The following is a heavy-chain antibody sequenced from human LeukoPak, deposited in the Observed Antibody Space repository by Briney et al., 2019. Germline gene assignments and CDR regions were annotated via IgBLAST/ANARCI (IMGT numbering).Heavy chain of an antibody. J-gene: IGHJ3*02. V-gene: IGHV4-59*08. CDR3: ARFRQNSRRAFDI. CDR2: IYYSGST. Sequence: SETLSLTCTVSGGSISSYYWSWIRQPPGKGLEWIGYIYYSGSTNYNPSLKSRVTISVDTSKNQFSLKLSSVTAADTAVYYCARFRQNSRRAFDIWGQGTMVTVSS. D-gene: IGHD2/OR15-2a*01. CDR1: GGSISSYY.